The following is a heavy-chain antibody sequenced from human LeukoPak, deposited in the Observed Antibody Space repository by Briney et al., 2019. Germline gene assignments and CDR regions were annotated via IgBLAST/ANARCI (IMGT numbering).Heavy chain of an antibody. V-gene: IGHV4-34*01. CDR3: ASSLVGSCYSQSWRSCGSGTFDY. J-gene: IGHJ4*02. D-gene: IGHD2-15*01. CDR2: INHSGST. Sequence: SETLSLTCAVYGGSFSGYYWSWIRQPPGKGLEWIGEINHSGSTNYNPSLKSRVTISVDTSKNQFSLKLSSVTAADTAVYYCASSLVGSCYSQSWRSCGSGTFDYWGQGTLVTVSS. CDR1: GGSFSGYY.